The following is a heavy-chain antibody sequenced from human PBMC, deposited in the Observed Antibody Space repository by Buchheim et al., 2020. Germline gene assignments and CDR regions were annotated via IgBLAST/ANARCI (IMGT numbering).Heavy chain of an antibody. CDR3: AKACVSSRGGLYYFDY. Sequence: EVQLLESGGGLVQPGGSLRLSCAASGFTFSSYAMSWVRQAPGKGLEWVSAISGSGGSTYYADSVNGRFTIPRDNSKNTLDLQMNSLRAEDTAVYYCAKACVSSRGGLYYFDYWGQGTL. D-gene: IGHD6-13*01. CDR2: ISGSGGST. V-gene: IGHV3-23*01. CDR1: GFTFSSYA. J-gene: IGHJ4*02.